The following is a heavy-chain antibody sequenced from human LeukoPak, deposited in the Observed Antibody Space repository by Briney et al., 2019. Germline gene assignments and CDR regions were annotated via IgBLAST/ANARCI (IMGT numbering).Heavy chain of an antibody. Sequence: PGGSLRLSCAASGFTFSSYAMSWVRQAPGKGLEWVSAIGTAGDTYYPGSVKGRFTISRENAKNSLYLQMNSLRAGDTAVYYCARAAYSSTWYSRYFDLWGRGTLVTVSS. V-gene: IGHV3-13*01. J-gene: IGHJ2*01. CDR1: GFTFSSYA. D-gene: IGHD6-13*01. CDR3: ARAAYSSTWYSRYFDL. CDR2: IGTAGDT.